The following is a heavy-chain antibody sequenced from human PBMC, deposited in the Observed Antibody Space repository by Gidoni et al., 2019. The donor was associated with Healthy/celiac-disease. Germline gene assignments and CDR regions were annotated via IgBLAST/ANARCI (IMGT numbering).Heavy chain of an antibody. D-gene: IGHD3-22*01. CDR3: ARDRYYYDSSGYYYEAFDI. Sequence: QVQLQESGPGLVKPSQTLSRPCTVSGGSISSGGYSWSWIRQHPGKGLEWSGYIYYSGSTYYNPALKSRVTISVDTSKNQFSLKLSSVTAADTVVYYCARDRYYYDSSGYYYEAFDIWGQGTMVTFSS. CDR1: GGSISSGGYS. J-gene: IGHJ3*02. CDR2: IYYSGST. V-gene: IGHV4-31*03.